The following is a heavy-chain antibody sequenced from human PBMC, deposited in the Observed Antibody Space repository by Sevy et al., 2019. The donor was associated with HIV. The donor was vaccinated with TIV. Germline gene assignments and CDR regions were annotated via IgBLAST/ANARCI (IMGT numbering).Heavy chain of an antibody. D-gene: IGHD4-17*01. V-gene: IGHV3-48*03. CDR3: TRDLPPSATTVAHFDY. CDR1: GFRFSSFE. Sequence: GGSLRLSCAASGFRFSSFEMSWVRQAPGKGLEWVSYIGNTGDSEYYSDSVKGRFTISRDTARNSLYLQMSSLRAEDTAIYYCTRDLPPSATTVAHFDYWGQGTLVTVSS. CDR2: IGNTGDSE. J-gene: IGHJ4*02.